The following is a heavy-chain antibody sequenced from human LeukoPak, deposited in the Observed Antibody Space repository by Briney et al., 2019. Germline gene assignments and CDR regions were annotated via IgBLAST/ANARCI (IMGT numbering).Heavy chain of an antibody. J-gene: IGHJ4*02. V-gene: IGHV4-39*01. D-gene: IGHD2-2*03. CDR2: IYYSGRT. CDR1: GGSISSSSYY. CDR3: AFLDIVVVPAAFNDY. Sequence: PSETLSLTCTVYGGSISSSSYYWGWIRQPPGKGLEWIGRIYYSGRTYYDPSLKSRVTISVDTSKNQFSLKLSSVTAADTAVYYCAFLDIVVVPAAFNDYWGQGTLVTVSS.